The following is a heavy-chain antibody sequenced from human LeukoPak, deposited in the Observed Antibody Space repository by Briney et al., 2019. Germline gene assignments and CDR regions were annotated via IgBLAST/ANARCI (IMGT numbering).Heavy chain of an antibody. V-gene: IGHV3-23*01. J-gene: IGHJ4*02. CDR3: AKERNTIVVVPAAMPYYFDY. CDR1: GFTFSSYA. D-gene: IGHD2-2*01. CDR2: ISGSGGST. Sequence: PGGSLRPSCAASGFTFSSYAMSWVRQAPGKGLEWVSAISGSGGSTYYADSVKGRFTISRDNSKNTLYLQMNSLRAEDTAVYYCAKERNTIVVVPAAMPYYFDYWGQGTLVTVSS.